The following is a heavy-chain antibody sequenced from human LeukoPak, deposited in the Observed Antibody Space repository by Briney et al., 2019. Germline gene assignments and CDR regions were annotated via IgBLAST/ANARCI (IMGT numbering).Heavy chain of an antibody. CDR3: AKLLQQSTLDY. V-gene: IGHV3-30*18. Sequence: GGSLRLSCAASGFTFSSYGMHWVRQAPGKGLEWVAVISYDGSNKYYADSVKGRFTISRDNSKNTLYLQMNSLRAEDTAVYYCAKLLQQSTLDYWGQGTLVTVSS. J-gene: IGHJ4*02. CDR2: ISYDGSNK. D-gene: IGHD6-13*01. CDR1: GFTFSSYG.